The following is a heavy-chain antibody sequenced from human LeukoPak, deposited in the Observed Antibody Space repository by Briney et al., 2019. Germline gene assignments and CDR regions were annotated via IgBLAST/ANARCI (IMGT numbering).Heavy chain of an antibody. V-gene: IGHV1-24*01. CDR2: FDPEDGET. Sequence: ASVKVSCKVSGYALTELSMHWVRQAPGKGLEWMGGFDPEDGETIYAQKFQGRVTMTEDTSTDTAYMELSSLRSEDTAVYYCAATLPVRGDVFDYWGQGTLVTVSS. CDR1: GYALTELS. CDR3: AATLPVRGDVFDY. J-gene: IGHJ4*02. D-gene: IGHD3-10*01.